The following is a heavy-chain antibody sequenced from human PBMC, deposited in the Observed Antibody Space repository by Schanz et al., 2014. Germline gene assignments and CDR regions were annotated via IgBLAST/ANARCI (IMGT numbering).Heavy chain of an antibody. J-gene: IGHJ4*02. CDR2: ISWNGAGI. Sequence: DVQLVESGGGLVQPGRSLRLSCAASGFTFADYAMHWVRQAPGKGLEWVSGISWNGAGIGYADSVKGRFTISRDNSKNMLYLQMNSLRGEDTAVYFCVRDTDYHFDYWGQGTLVTVSS. D-gene: IGHD4-17*01. V-gene: IGHV3-9*01. CDR1: GFTFADYA. CDR3: VRDTDYHFDY.